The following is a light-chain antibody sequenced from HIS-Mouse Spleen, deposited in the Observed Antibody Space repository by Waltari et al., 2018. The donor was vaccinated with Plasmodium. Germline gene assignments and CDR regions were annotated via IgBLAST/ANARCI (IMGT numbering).Light chain of an antibody. CDR3: LRDYKYPYT. J-gene: IGKJ2*01. CDR1: QGIRNE. CDR2: AAS. V-gene: IGKV1-6*01. Sequence: AFQMTQSPSSMSASVGDRVTITCRASQGIRNELGGYQQKPGKAPKLLISAASSLESGVPSRFSGGGSGTDFTLTISSLQPEDFATYYCLRDYKYPYTSGQGTKLEI.